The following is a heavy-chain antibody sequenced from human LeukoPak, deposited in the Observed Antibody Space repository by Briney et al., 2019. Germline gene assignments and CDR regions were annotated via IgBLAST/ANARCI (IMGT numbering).Heavy chain of an antibody. Sequence: SGGSLRLSCAASGFTFDDYIMHWVRQAPGKGLEWVSLISWDGGSTYYADSVKGRFTISRDNSKNSLYLQMNSLRSEDTALYYCAKGGVTMVRGAIKSYYYYMDVWGKGTTVTVSS. J-gene: IGHJ6*03. D-gene: IGHD3-10*01. CDR2: ISWDGGST. CDR3: AKGGVTMVRGAIKSYYYYMDV. V-gene: IGHV3-43*01. CDR1: GFTFDDYI.